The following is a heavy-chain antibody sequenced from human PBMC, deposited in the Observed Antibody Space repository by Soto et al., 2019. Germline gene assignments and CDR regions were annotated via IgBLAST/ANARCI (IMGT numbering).Heavy chain of an antibody. Sequence: ESLKISCKGSGYSFTKYWIGWVRQMPGKGLEWMGIIYPGDSDTRYSPSFQGQVTISADKSISTAYLQWSSLKASDTAMYYCARHGTSISYGMDVWGKGNTVTVDS. CDR1: GYSFTKYW. CDR3: ARHGTSISYGMDV. D-gene: IGHD3-3*02. CDR2: IYPGDSDT. J-gene: IGHJ6*04. V-gene: IGHV5-51*01.